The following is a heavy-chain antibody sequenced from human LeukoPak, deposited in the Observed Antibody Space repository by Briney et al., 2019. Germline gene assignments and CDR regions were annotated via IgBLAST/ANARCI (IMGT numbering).Heavy chain of an antibody. D-gene: IGHD1-26*01. CDR1: GFTLSTYS. Sequence: GGSLRLSCAACGFTLSTYSMNWVRQAPEKGREGVSSISSSRDYIFYRDSVKGRFPVSRENAKNSLHVQIHSLSAADTAVYYCARDIAGRELLDYWGQGTLVTVSS. CDR2: ISSSRDYI. J-gene: IGHJ4*02. CDR3: ARDIAGRELLDY. V-gene: IGHV3-21*01.